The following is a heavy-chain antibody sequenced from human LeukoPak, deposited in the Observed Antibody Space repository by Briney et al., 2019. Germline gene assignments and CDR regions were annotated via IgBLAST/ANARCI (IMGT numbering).Heavy chain of an antibody. CDR2: IIPILGIA. CDR1: GGTFSSYA. Sequence: SVKVSCKASGGTFSSYAISWVREAPGQGLEWMGRIIPILGIANYAQKFQGRVTITADKSTSTAYMELSSLRSEDTAVYYCARDLGPVEMATQFDYWGQGTLVTVSS. J-gene: IGHJ4*02. CDR3: ARDLGPVEMATQFDY. D-gene: IGHD5-24*01. V-gene: IGHV1-69*04.